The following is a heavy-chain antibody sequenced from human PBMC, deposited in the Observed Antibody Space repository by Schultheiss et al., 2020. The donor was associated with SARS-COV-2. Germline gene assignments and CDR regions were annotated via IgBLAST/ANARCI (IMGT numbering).Heavy chain of an antibody. Sequence: ETLSLTCTVSGGSVSSGSYYWSWIRQPPGKGLEWIGYIYYSGSTNYNPSLKSRVTISVDTSKNQFSLKLSSVTAADTAVYYCARGYTSMGGYYFDQWGQGTLVTVSS. V-gene: IGHV4-61*01. CDR1: GGSVSSGSYY. J-gene: IGHJ4*02. D-gene: IGHD5-18*01. CDR2: IYYSGST. CDR3: ARGYTSMGGYYFDQ.